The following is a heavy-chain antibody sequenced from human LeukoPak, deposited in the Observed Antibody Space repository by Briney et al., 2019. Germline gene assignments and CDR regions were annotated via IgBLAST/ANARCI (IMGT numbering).Heavy chain of an antibody. J-gene: IGHJ4*02. D-gene: IGHD3-16*01. CDR2: IFPSDSDT. Sequence: GESLKISCKGSGYSFTNYGIGWVRQMPGKGLEWMGIIFPSDSDTRCSPSFQGQVTISADKSISTAYLQWSSLRASDTAMYYCARLGTFDYWGQGTLVTVSS. CDR1: GYSFTNYG. V-gene: IGHV5-51*01. CDR3: ARLGTFDY.